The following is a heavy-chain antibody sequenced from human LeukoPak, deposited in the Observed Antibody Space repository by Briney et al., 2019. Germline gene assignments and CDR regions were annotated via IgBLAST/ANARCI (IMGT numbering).Heavy chain of an antibody. D-gene: IGHD3-10*01. J-gene: IGHJ5*02. Sequence: PSETLSLTCAVSGGSISSGGYSWSWIRQPPGKGLEWIGYIYHNGNTYYSPSLKSRVTISVDKSKNYFSLKLNSVTAADTAVYYCARSWMVRGLSNWFDPWGQGTLVTVSS. CDR2: IYHNGNT. V-gene: IGHV4-30-2*01. CDR1: GGSISSGGYS. CDR3: ARSWMVRGLSNWFDP.